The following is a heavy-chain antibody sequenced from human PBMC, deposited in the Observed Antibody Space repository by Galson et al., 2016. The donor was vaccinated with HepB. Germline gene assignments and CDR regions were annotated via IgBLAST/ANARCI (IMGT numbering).Heavy chain of an antibody. CDR2: IFPMIGTP. Sequence: SVKVSCKASGGTLETYTVTWVRRAPGQGLEWVGRIFPMIGTPYYAQKFQDRVTISTDKSANTAFMEISGLKSDDTAVYYCGRGSSSSQSSYWYFDLWGPGTLVTVSS. CDR3: GRGSSSSQSSYWYFDL. V-gene: IGHV1-69*08. D-gene: IGHD6-6*01. CDR1: GGTLETYT. J-gene: IGHJ2*01.